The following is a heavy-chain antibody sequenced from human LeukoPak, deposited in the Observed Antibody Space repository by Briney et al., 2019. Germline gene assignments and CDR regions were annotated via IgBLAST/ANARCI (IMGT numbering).Heavy chain of an antibody. CDR1: GFTFDSSG. V-gene: IGHV3-30*03. CDR3: ARPTQGHSGWYKSVYFQH. J-gene: IGHJ1*01. D-gene: IGHD6-19*01. CDR2: ISYDGSNK. Sequence: PGGSLRLSCAASGFTFDSSGMHWVRQAPGKGLEWVAVISYDGSNKYYADSVKGRFTISRDNSKNTLYLQMNSLRAEDTAVYYCARPTQGHSGWYKSVYFQHWGQGTLVTVSS.